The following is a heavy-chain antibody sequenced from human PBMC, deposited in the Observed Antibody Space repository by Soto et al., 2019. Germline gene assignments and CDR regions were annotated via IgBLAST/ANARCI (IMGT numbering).Heavy chain of an antibody. Sequence: PGGSLRLSCAAAGFTFTRYSMNWVRQAPGKGLEWVSSISSTTNYIYYGDSMKGRFTISRDNAKNSLYLEMNSLRAEDTAVYYCARESEDLTSNFDYWGQGTLVTVS. V-gene: IGHV3-21*06. J-gene: IGHJ4*02. CDR1: GFTFTRYS. CDR3: ARESEDLTSNFDY. CDR2: ISSTTNYI.